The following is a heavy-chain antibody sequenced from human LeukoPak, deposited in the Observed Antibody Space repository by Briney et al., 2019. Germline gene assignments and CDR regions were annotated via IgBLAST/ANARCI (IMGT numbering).Heavy chain of an antibody. D-gene: IGHD3-22*01. CDR1: GYTFTGYY. CDR3: ARLPKYYYDSSGSFQH. V-gene: IGHV1-2*02. CDR2: INPNSGGT. Sequence: ASVKVSCKASGYTFTGYYMHWVRQAPGQGLEWMGWINPNSGGTNYAQKFQGRVTMTRDTSISTAYMELSRLRSDDTAVYYCARLPKYYYDSSGSFQHWGQGTLVTVSS. J-gene: IGHJ1*01.